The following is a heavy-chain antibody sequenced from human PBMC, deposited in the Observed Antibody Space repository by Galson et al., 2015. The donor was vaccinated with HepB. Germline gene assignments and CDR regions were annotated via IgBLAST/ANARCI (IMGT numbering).Heavy chain of an antibody. CDR1: GYTFTSYG. J-gene: IGHJ4*02. V-gene: IGHV1-18*04. D-gene: IGHD3-16*01. CDR2: ISAYNGNT. Sequence: SVKVSCKASGYTFTSYGISWVRQAPGQGLEWMGWISAYNGNTNYAQKVQGRVTMMTDTSTSTAYMELRSLRSDDTAVYYCARDVYHDYVSEREFDYWGQGTLVTVSS. CDR3: ARDVYHDYVSEREFDY.